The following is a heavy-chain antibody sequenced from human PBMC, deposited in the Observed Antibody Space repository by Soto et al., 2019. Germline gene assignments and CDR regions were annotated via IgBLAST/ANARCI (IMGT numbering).Heavy chain of an antibody. CDR1: GGSIKNYY. Sequence: QVQLQESGPRLVKPSETLSLSCTVSGGSIKNYYWSWIRQPAGKGLEWIGRIYSTGSTNYNASLKSRVTMSVETSNNQFSLRLRSVTAADTAVYYCARDEYYDSNNWFDTWGQGTLVTVSS. CDR3: ARDEYYDSNNWFDT. J-gene: IGHJ5*02. V-gene: IGHV4-4*07. CDR2: IYSTGST. D-gene: IGHD3-22*01.